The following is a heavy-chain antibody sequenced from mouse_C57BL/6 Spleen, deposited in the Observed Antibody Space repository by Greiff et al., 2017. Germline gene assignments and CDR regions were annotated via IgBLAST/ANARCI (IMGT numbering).Heavy chain of an antibody. D-gene: IGHD1-1*01. Sequence: VQLQQSGPELVKPGASVKISCKASGYSFTDYNMNWVKQSHGKSLEWIGVINPNYGTTSYNQKFKGKATLTVDQSSSTAYMQLNSLTSEDSAVYYCASSYYYGSSHYAMDDWGQGTSVTVSS. CDR3: ASSYYYGSSHYAMDD. J-gene: IGHJ4*01. CDR1: GYSFTDYN. V-gene: IGHV1-39*01. CDR2: INPNYGTT.